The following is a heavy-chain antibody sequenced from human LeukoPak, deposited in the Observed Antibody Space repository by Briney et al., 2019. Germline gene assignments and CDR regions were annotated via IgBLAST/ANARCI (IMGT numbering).Heavy chain of an antibody. V-gene: IGHV5-51*01. CDR1: GYSFTDYW. J-gene: IGHJ3*02. CDR3: ARRASIAARLDAFDI. D-gene: IGHD6-6*01. CDR2: IYPGDSDT. Sequence: GESLKISCKGSGYSFTDYWIGWVRQMPGKGLEWMGIIYPGDSDTRYSPSFQGQVTISADKSISTAYLQWSSLKASDTAMYYCARRASIAARLDAFDIWGQGTMVTVSS.